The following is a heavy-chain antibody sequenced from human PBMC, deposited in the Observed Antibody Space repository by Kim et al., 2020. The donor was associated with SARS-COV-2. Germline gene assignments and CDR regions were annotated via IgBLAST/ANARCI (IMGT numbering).Heavy chain of an antibody. Sequence: GGSLRLSCAASGFTFSSYAMHWVRQAPGKGLEWVAVISYDGSNKYYADSVKGRFTISRDNSKNTLYLQMNSLRAEDTAVYYCARAFATMIVAPAPYWGQGTLVTVSS. J-gene: IGHJ4*02. V-gene: IGHV3-30-3*01. CDR3: ARAFATMIVAPAPY. CDR2: ISYDGSNK. CDR1: GFTFSSYA. D-gene: IGHD3-22*01.